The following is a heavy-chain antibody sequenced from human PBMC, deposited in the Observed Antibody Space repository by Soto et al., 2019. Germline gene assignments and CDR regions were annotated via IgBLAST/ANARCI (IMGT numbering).Heavy chain of an antibody. CDR3: AKDRLGFVVPVAINWFDP. CDR1: GFTFSSYV. Sequence: GGSLRLSCAASGFTFSSYVMNWVRQAPGKGLEWVAVISHDGSDKFYADSVKGRFTISRDNSKNTLYLQMNSLRPEDTAVYYCAKDRLGFVVPVAINWFDPWGQGTLVTVSS. CDR2: ISHDGSDK. J-gene: IGHJ5*01. V-gene: IGHV3-30*18. D-gene: IGHD2-2*02.